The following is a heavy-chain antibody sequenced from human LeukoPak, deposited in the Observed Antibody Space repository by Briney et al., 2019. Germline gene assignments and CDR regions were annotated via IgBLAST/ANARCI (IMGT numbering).Heavy chain of an antibody. CDR2: IRSKANTYAT. V-gene: IGHV3-73*01. CDR1: GFTFSGSA. Sequence: PGGSLRLSCAASGFTFSGSAIHWVRQASGKGLEWVGRIRSKANTYATAYAASVKGRFTISRDDSKNTAYLQMNSLRAEDTAVYYCARRAGGYSHPYDDWGQGTLVTVSS. J-gene: IGHJ4*02. CDR3: ARRAGGYSHPYDD. D-gene: IGHD4-23*01.